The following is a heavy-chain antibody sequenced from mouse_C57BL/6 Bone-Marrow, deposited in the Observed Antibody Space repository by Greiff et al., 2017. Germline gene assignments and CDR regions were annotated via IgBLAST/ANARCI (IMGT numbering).Heavy chain of an antibody. CDR3: AILTTVVAKGAMDY. D-gene: IGHD1-1*01. J-gene: IGHJ4*01. Sequence: VKLVESGPGLVAPSQSLSITCTVSGFSLTSYGVDWVRQPPGKGLAWLGVIWGGGSTNYNSALMSRLSISKDNSKSQVFLKMNSLQTDDTAMYYCAILTTVVAKGAMDYWGQGTSVTVSS. CDR2: IWGGGST. V-gene: IGHV2-9*01. CDR1: GFSLTSYG.